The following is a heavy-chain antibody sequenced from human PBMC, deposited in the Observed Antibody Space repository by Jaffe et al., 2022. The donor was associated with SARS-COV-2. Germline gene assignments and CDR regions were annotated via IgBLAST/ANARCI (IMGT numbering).Heavy chain of an antibody. D-gene: IGHD5-18*01. J-gene: IGHJ6*02. Sequence: EVQLLESGGGLVQPGGSLRLSCAASGFTFSSYAMSWVRQAPGKGLEWVSAISGSGGSTYYADSVKGRFTISRDNSKNTLYLQMNSLRAEDTAVYYCAKPQESWRRYSEDYYYYGMDVWGQGTTVTVSS. CDR1: GFTFSSYA. CDR2: ISGSGGST. V-gene: IGHV3-23*01. CDR3: AKPQESWRRYSEDYYYYGMDV.